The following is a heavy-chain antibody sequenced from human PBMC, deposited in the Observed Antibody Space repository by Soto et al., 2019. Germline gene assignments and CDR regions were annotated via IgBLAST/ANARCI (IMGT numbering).Heavy chain of an antibody. V-gene: IGHV1-58*02. D-gene: IGHD3-16*02. Sequence: QMQLVQSGPEVKKPGTSVKVSCKASGFTFTSSAMQWVRQARGQRLEWIGWIVVGSGNTNYAQRFQERVTITRDMSTSTAYMELSSLRSEDTAVYYCAATNYDYIWGSYRWGFDPWGQGTLVTVS. CDR3: AATNYDYIWGSYRWGFDP. J-gene: IGHJ5*02. CDR2: IVVGSGNT. CDR1: GFTFTSSA.